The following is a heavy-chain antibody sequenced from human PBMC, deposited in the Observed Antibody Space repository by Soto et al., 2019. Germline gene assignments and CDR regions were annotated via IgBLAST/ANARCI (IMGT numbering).Heavy chain of an antibody. Sequence: QVQLVQSGAQVKKPGSSVKVSCKASGDSFSTYAVSWVRQAPGQGLEWMGKLIPLLRSTTYAQKFRGRVTITADETTSTAYMDLTSLTAEDTAVYYCATDSGIVAVPAAMGFDYWGQGTLVTVSS. CDR2: LIPLLRST. CDR3: ATDSGIVAVPAAMGFDY. CDR1: GDSFSTYA. D-gene: IGHD2-2*01. V-gene: IGHV1-69*11. J-gene: IGHJ4*02.